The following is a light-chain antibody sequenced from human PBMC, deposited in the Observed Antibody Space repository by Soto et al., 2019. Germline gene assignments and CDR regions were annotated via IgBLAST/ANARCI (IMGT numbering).Light chain of an antibody. CDR3: SSYRSGSTLV. J-gene: IGLJ2*01. Sequence: QSALTQPASVSGSPGQSITISCTGTSSDVGGSNYVSWYQQHPGKAPKLMIYDVNNRPSGISNRFSGSKSGNTASLTISGLQAEDDADYYCSSYRSGSTLVFGGGTKVTVL. CDR1: SSDVGGSNY. CDR2: DVN. V-gene: IGLV2-14*01.